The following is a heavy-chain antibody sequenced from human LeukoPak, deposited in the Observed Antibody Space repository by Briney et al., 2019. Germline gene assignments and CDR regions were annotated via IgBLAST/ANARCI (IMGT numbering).Heavy chain of an antibody. Sequence: SETLSLTCAVYGGSFSGYYWSWIRQPPGKGLEWIGEINHSGSTNYNPSLKSRVTISVDTSKNQFSLKLSSVTAADTAVYYCARSLSWAASGWGPFQHWGQGTLVTVSS. V-gene: IGHV4-34*01. D-gene: IGHD6-19*01. J-gene: IGHJ1*01. CDR2: INHSGST. CDR1: GGSFSGYY. CDR3: ARSLSWAASGWGPFQH.